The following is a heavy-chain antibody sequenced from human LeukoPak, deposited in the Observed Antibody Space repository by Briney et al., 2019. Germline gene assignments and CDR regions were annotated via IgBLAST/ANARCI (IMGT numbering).Heavy chain of an antibody. Sequence: GRSLRLSCAASGFTFSDYWMTWVRQAPGKGLEWVANIKGDGSEKYYVDSVKGRFTISRDNAKNSLYLQMNSLRAEDTAVYYCARDPYSGSYGDYYYYYMDVWGKGTTVTISS. J-gene: IGHJ6*03. CDR1: GFTFSDYW. CDR2: IKGDGSEK. CDR3: ARDPYSGSYGDYYYYYMDV. D-gene: IGHD1-26*01. V-gene: IGHV3-7*01.